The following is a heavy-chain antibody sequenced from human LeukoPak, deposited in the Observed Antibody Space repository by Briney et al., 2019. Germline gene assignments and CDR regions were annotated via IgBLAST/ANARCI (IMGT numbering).Heavy chain of an antibody. V-gene: IGHV4-34*01. CDR1: GGSFSGYY. CDR3: ARHGSGHDY. J-gene: IGHJ4*02. D-gene: IGHD3-10*01. Sequence: SETVSHTCAVSGGSFSGYYWSWIRQAPGKGLEWIGEINHSGSTNYNPSLKSRVTISVDTSKNQFSLKLSSVTAADTAVYYCARHGSGHDYWGQGTLVTVSS. CDR2: INHSGST.